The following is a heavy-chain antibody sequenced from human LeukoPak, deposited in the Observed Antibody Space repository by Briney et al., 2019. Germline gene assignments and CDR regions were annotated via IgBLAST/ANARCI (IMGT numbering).Heavy chain of an antibody. CDR3: ARDNVIITEYIQH. Sequence: SGGSLRLSCAASGFTFSSYAMHWVRQAPGKGLEWVAVISYDGSNKYYADSVKGRFTISRDNSKNTLYLQMNSLRAEDTAVYYCARDNVIITEYIQHWARAPWSPSPQ. J-gene: IGHJ1*01. V-gene: IGHV3-30-3*01. CDR2: ISYDGSNK. CDR1: GFTFSSYA.